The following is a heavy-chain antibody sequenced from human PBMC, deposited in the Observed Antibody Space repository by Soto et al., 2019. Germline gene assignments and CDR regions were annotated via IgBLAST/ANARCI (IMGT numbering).Heavy chain of an antibody. D-gene: IGHD3-3*01. CDR2: IYHSGST. CDR1: GGSFSGYY. CDR3: ARDRRGGTIFGVVTIFDY. J-gene: IGHJ4*02. V-gene: IGHV4-34*09. Sequence: SETLSLTCAVYGGSFSGYYWSWIRQPPGKGLEWIGEIYHSGSTNYNPSLKSRVTISVDTSKNQFSLKLSSVTAADTAVYYCARDRRGGTIFGVVTIFDYWGQGTLVTVSS.